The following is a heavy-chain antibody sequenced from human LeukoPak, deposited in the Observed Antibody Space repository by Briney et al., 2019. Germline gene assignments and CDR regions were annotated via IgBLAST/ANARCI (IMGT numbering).Heavy chain of an antibody. J-gene: IGHJ4*02. CDR1: GYSISSGYY. CDR2: IYYSGST. CDR3: ARHWEDSYGSNYFDY. D-gene: IGHD5-18*01. Sequence: SETLSLTCTVSGYSISSGYYWGWIRQPPGKGLERIGYIYYSGSTNYNTSLKSRVTISVDTSKNQFSLKLSSVTAADTAVYYCARHWEDSYGSNYFDYWGQGTLVTVSS. V-gene: IGHV4-38-2*02.